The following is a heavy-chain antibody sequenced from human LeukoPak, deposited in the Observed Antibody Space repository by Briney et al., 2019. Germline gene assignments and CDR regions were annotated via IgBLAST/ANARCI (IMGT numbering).Heavy chain of an antibody. CDR1: GYTFTSYG. CDR3: AKDYEQQLENWFDP. V-gene: IGHV1-18*01. D-gene: IGHD6-13*01. J-gene: IGHJ5*02. CDR2: ISAYNVNT. Sequence: ASVKVSCKASGYTFTSYGISWVRQAPGQGLEWMGWISAYNVNTKYAQKLQGRVTMTTDTSTSTAYMELRSLRSDDTAVYYCAKDYEQQLENWFDPWGQGTLVTVSS.